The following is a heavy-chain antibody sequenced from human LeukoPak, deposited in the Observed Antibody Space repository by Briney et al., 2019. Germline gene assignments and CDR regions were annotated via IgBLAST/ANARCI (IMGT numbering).Heavy chain of an antibody. CDR3: AKIAAAGKSSYYYYYMDV. J-gene: IGHJ6*03. D-gene: IGHD6-13*01. CDR2: IYSGGST. CDR1: GFTFSSYA. V-gene: IGHV3-66*02. Sequence: PGGSLRLSCAASGFTFSSYAMTWVRQAPGKGLEWVAVIYSGGSTYYADSVKGRFTISRDNSKNTLYLQMNSLRAEDTAVYYCAKIAAAGKSSYYYYYMDVWGKGTTVTISS.